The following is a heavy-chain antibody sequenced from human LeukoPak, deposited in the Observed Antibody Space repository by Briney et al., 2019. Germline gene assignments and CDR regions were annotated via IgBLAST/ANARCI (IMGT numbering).Heavy chain of an antibody. CDR1: GDSININSHF. CDR3: ARHTGGYYYGSGSVNWFDP. J-gene: IGHJ5*02. Sequence: PSETLSLTCTVSGDSININSHFWGWIRQPPGKGLEWIGSIFYSGSTSYNPSLTSRVTMSIDTSKNQFSLKLSSVTAADTAVYYCARHTGGYYYGSGSVNWFDPWGQGTLVTVSS. D-gene: IGHD3-10*01. V-gene: IGHV4-39*01. CDR2: IFYSGST.